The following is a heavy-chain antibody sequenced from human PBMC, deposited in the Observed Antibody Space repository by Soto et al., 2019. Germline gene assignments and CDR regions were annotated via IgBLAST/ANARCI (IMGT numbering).Heavy chain of an antibody. CDR2: ISSRSNTI. V-gene: IGHV3-48*01. Sequence: PGGSLRLSCAASGFTFSSYSMNWVRQAPGKGLEWVSYISSRSNTIYYADSVKGRFTTSRDNAKNSLNLQMNSLRAEDTAVYYCARDLYYYGSDVPPYYYYGMDVWGQGTTVTVSS. J-gene: IGHJ6*02. D-gene: IGHD3-10*01. CDR1: GFTFSSYS. CDR3: ARDLYYYGSDVPPYYYYGMDV.